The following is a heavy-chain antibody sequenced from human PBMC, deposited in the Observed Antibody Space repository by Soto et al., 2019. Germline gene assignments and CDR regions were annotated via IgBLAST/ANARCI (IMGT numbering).Heavy chain of an antibody. V-gene: IGHV3-48*02. CDR2: ISSSKSVT. CDR3: ARDLYSSGWYNAFDI. Sequence: PGGSLRLSCAASGFTFSSYSMNWVRQAPGKGLEWVSYISSSKSVTYYADSVKGRFTISRDNAKNSLYLQMSSLRDEDTAVYYCARDLYSSGWYNAFDIWGQGTMVTVSS. CDR1: GFTFSSYS. J-gene: IGHJ3*02. D-gene: IGHD6-19*01.